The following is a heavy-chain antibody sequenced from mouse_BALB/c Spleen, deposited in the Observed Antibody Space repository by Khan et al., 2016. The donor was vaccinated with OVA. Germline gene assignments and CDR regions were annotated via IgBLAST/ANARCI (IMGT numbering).Heavy chain of an antibody. CDR2: LCGDGST. J-gene: IGHJ1*01. CDR3: AKGGTYFGGYVDV. Sequence: QVQLQQPGPGLVAFSQSLSITCTVSGFSFTNYGVSWARQPPGKALEWLGILCGDGSTYYHSALISRLSITKDDSRSPVLLKLNSLQTDDTATYXWAKGGTYFGGYVDVWGAETTITVAS. D-gene: IGHD2-10*01. CDR1: GFSFTNYG. V-gene: IGHV2-3*01.